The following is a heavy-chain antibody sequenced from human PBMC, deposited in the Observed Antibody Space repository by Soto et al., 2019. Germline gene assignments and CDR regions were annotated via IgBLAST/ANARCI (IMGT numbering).Heavy chain of an antibody. D-gene: IGHD3-10*01. CDR3: AGDRYSGSGAYGMDV. J-gene: IGHJ6*02. CDR2: IIPILGIA. CDR1: GGTFSSYT. V-gene: IGHV1-69*08. Sequence: QVQLVQSGAEVKKPGSSVKVSCKASGGTFSSYTISWVRQAPGQGLEWMGRIIPILGIANYAQKFQGRVTIXXDXSXXTAYIEVSSLRSEDTAVYYCAGDRYSGSGAYGMDVWGQGTTVTVSS.